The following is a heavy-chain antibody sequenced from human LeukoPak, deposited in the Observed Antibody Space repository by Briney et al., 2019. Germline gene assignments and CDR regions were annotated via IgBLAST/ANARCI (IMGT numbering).Heavy chain of an antibody. J-gene: IGHJ4*02. CDR1: GFTFSNYA. V-gene: IGHV3-23*01. D-gene: IGHD3-22*01. Sequence: GGSLRLSCAASGFTFSNYAMSWVRQAPGKGLAWVSAISGSGGSTYYADSVKGRFTISRDNSKNTLYLQMNSLRAEDTAVYYCARPYYYDSSGYYFSPVNYFDYWGQGTLVTVSS. CDR3: ARPYYYDSSGYYFSPVNYFDY. CDR2: ISGSGGST.